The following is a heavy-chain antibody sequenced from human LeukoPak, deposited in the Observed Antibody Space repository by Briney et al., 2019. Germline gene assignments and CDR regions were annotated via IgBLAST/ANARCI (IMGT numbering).Heavy chain of an antibody. Sequence: SVKVSCKASGGTFSSYAISWVRQAPGQGLEWMGRIIPILGIANYAQKFQGRVTITADKSTSTAYMELSSLRSEDTAVYYCARDRVVIAVAGSGCGMDVWGQGTTVTVSS. V-gene: IGHV1-69*04. D-gene: IGHD6-19*01. J-gene: IGHJ6*02. CDR2: IIPILGIA. CDR1: GGTFSSYA. CDR3: ARDRVVIAVAGSGCGMDV.